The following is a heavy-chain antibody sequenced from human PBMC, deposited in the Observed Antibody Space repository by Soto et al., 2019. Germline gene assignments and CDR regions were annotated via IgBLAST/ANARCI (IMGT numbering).Heavy chain of an antibody. V-gene: IGHV1-8*01. Sequence: ASVKVSCKASGYTFTSYDINWVRQATGQGLEWMGWMNPNSGNTGYAQKFQGRVTMTRNTPVSTAYMELSSLRSEDTAVYYCARIDATYYYYYMDVWGKGTTVTFSS. CDR3: ARIDATYYYYYMDV. CDR1: GYTFTSYD. D-gene: IGHD2-15*01. J-gene: IGHJ6*03. CDR2: MNPNSGNT.